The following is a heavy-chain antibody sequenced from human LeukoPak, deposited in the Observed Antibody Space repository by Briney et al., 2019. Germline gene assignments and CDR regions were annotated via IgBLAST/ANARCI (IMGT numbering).Heavy chain of an antibody. CDR1: GFSLSTSGVG. J-gene: IGHJ3*02. V-gene: IGHV2-5*02. D-gene: IGHD2-15*01. Sequence: SGPTLVNPTQTLTLTCTFSGFSLSTSGVGVGWIRQPPGKALEWLALIYWDDGKRYSPSLKSRLTITKDTSKNQVVLIMTNMDPVDTGTYYCAHSLPGYCSGAICHTSDAFDIWGQGTMVTVSS. CDR2: IYWDDGK. CDR3: AHSLPGYCSGAICHTSDAFDI.